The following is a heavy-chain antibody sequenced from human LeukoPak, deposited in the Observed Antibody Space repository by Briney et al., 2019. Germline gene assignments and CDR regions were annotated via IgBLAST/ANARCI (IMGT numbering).Heavy chain of an antibody. CDR3: ARDLGGTRPKNYYDSSGYYG. V-gene: IGHV1-2*02. J-gene: IGHJ4*02. CDR2: ISGYNGDT. CDR1: GYTFTGYY. Sequence: ASVKVSCTASGYTFTGYYMHWVRQAPGQGLEWMGWISGYNGDTKYAQKFQGRVTMTRDMSTSTVYMELSSLRSEDTAVYYCARDLGGTRPKNYYDSSGYYGWGQGTLVTVSS. D-gene: IGHD3-22*01.